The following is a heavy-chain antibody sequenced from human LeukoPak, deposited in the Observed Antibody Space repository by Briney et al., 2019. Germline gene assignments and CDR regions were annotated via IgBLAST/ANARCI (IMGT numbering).Heavy chain of an antibody. J-gene: IGHJ4*02. V-gene: IGHV4-39*07. D-gene: IGHD6-13*01. CDR1: GGSISSNNYY. Sequence: SETLSLTCTVSGGSISSNNYYWGWIRQPPEKGLEWIGIIYYSGSTYYNPSLKSRVTISVDTSKNQFSLKLSSVTAADTAVYYCARVGSSWYEGGYYFDYWGQGTLVTVSS. CDR2: IYYSGST. CDR3: ARVGSSWYEGGYYFDY.